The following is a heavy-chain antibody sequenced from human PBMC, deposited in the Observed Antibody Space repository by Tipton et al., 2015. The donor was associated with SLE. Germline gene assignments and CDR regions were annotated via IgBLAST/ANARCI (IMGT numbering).Heavy chain of an antibody. Sequence: SLRLSCAASGFTFSTFAMHWVRQAPGKGLEWVAVISYDASNKNYADSVKDRFTISRDNHQNTLYLQMNSLRSDDTALYYCATQLGMDAFHIWGQGTLVTVSS. CDR3: ATQLGMDAFHI. CDR1: GFTFSTFA. D-gene: IGHD7-27*01. CDR2: ISYDASNK. J-gene: IGHJ3*02. V-gene: IGHV3-30-3*01.